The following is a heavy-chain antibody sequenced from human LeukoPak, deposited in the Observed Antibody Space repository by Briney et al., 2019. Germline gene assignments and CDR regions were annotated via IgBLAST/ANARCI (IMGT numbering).Heavy chain of an antibody. J-gene: IGHJ4*02. D-gene: IGHD3-10*01. CDR3: ARASYYGSGSYYNVIDY. CDR1: GFTFSSYE. Sequence: GGSLRLSCAASGFTFSSYEMNWVRQAPGKGLEWVSYISSSGSTIYYADSVKGRSTISRDNAKNSLYLQMNSLRAEDTAVYYCARASYYGSGSYYNVIDYWGQGTLVTVSS. CDR2: ISSSGSTI. V-gene: IGHV3-48*03.